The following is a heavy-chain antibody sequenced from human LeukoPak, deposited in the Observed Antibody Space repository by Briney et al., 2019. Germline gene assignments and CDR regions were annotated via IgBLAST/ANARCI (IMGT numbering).Heavy chain of an antibody. Sequence: GGSLRLSCEVSGIIFSGYGIHWVRQAPGKGLEWVAFIRYDGTNKYYADSVKGRFTISRDNSNNTLYLQMNSLRVEDTAVYYCARGDSGYDVFDYWGQGTLVTVSS. CDR1: GIIFSGYG. D-gene: IGHD5-12*01. CDR2: IRYDGTNK. CDR3: ARGDSGYDVFDY. V-gene: IGHV3-30*02. J-gene: IGHJ4*02.